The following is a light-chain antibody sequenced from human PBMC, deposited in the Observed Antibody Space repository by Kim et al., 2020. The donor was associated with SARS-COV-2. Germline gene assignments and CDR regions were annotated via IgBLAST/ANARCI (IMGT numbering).Light chain of an antibody. CDR3: SSYTSSSTPYV. CDR2: DVS. J-gene: IGLJ1*01. V-gene: IGLV2-14*03. CDR1: SSGVGGYNY. Sequence: SLTIACTGTSSGVGGYNYVSWYQQHPGKAPKLMIYDVSNRPSGVSNRFSGSKSGNTASLIISGLQAEDEADYYCSSYTSSSTPYVLGTGTKVTVL.